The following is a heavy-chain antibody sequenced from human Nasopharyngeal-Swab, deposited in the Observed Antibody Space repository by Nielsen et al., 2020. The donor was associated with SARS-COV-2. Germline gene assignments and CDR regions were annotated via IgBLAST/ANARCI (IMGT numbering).Heavy chain of an antibody. Sequence: SETLSLTCTVSGGSISGGGFFWSWLRRPPGKGIEGIWRIYESGGANYNPSLRSRVTMSLDPSNNQYSLKLASVHAADTAVYYCTRDVNGYYDILTGFYRDYYYYMDVWGQGTPVTVSS. V-gene: IGHV4-61*02. CDR1: GGSISGGGFF. CDR2: IYESGGA. CDR3: TRDVNGYYDILTGFYRDYYYYMDV. D-gene: IGHD3-9*01. J-gene: IGHJ6*02.